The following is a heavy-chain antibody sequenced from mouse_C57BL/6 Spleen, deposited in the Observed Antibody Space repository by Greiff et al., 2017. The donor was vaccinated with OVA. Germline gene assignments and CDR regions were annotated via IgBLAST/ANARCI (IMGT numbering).Heavy chain of an antibody. J-gene: IGHJ3*01. CDR1: GYTFTDYY. D-gene: IGHD2-4*01. Sequence: EVQLQQSGPELVKPGASVKISCKASGYTFTDYYMNWVKQSPGKSLEWIGDINPNNGGTSYNQKFKGKATLTVDKSSSTAYMEIRSLTSEDSAVYYCTRGAYDYDFAYWGQGTLVTVSA. CDR2: INPNNGGT. CDR3: TRGAYDYDFAY. V-gene: IGHV1-26*01.